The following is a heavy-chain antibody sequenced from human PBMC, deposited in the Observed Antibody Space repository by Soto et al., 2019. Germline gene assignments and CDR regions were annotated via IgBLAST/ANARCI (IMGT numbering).Heavy chain of an antibody. Sequence: GGSLRLSCAASGFTFSSYSMNWVRQAPGKGLEWVSSISSSSSYIYYADSVKGRFTIPRDNAKNSLYLQMNSLRAEDTAVYYCARGLRSGWYLTAYTIWAQGTTVTASS. CDR1: GFTFSSYS. D-gene: IGHD6-19*01. CDR3: ARGLRSGWYLTAYTI. V-gene: IGHV3-21*01. J-gene: IGHJ3*02. CDR2: ISSSSSYI.